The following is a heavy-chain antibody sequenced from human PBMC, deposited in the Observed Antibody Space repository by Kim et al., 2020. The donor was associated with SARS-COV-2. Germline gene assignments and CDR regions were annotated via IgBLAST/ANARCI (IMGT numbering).Heavy chain of an antibody. CDR1: GFPFKNNG. Sequence: GGSLRLSCAASGFPFKNNGMHWVRQAPGKGPEWVSGINGNGGLTTVYADSVKGRFTISRDNSKNTLYLQMDSLRVEDTAGYYCAKRRFGTGLYYFDYWGQGSLVTVSS. CDR2: INGNGGLTT. CDR3: AKRRFGTGLYYFDY. J-gene: IGHJ4*02. D-gene: IGHD6-19*01. V-gene: IGHV3-23*01.